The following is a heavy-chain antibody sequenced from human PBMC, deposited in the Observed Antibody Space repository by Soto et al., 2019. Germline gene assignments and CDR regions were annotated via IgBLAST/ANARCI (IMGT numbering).Heavy chain of an antibody. CDR2: ISSSGSTI. J-gene: IGHJ4*02. V-gene: IGHV3-11*01. CDR3: ARVSRDYYDSSGYFPYYFDY. D-gene: IGHD3-22*01. Sequence: PGGSLRLSCAASGFTFSDYYMSWIRQAPGKGLEWVSYISSSGSTIYYADSVKGRFTISRDNAKNSLYLQMNSLRAEDTAVYYYARVSRDYYDSSGYFPYYFDYWGQGTLVTVSS. CDR1: GFTFSDYY.